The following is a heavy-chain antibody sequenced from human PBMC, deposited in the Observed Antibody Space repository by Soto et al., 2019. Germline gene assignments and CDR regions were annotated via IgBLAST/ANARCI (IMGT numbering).Heavy chain of an antibody. D-gene: IGHD1-7*01. J-gene: IGHJ4*02. V-gene: IGHV1-2*02. CDR1: GYTFTGYY. Sequence: QVQLVQSGAEVKESGASVKVSCKASGYTFTGYYIHWVRQAPGQGLEWVGEISPKSGATRHAQKFQGRVTMTKDTSITTVYMELSNLSPDDTAVYYCGRGRSGELVVFYWGQGTLVTVHS. CDR2: ISPKSGAT. CDR3: GRGRSGELVVFY.